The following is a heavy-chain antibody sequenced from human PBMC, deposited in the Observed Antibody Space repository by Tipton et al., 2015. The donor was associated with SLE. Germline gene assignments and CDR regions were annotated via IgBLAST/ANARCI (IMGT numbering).Heavy chain of an antibody. J-gene: IGHJ3*02. CDR3: ARALWVDKDFEVPLAIRLRAFDI. Sequence: TLSLTCTVSGGSISSSTYYWGWVRQPPGKGLEWIGNMYNSGSTYFNSSLKSRVTISVDTSKNQFSLRLSSVSAADTAMYYCARALWVDKDFEVPLAIRLRAFDIWGQGRMVTVSS. D-gene: IGHD2-2*02. V-gene: IGHV4-39*07. CDR1: GGSISSSTYY. CDR2: MYNSGST.